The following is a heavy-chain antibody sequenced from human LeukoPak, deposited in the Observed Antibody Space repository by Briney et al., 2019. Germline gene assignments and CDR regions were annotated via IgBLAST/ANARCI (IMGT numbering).Heavy chain of an antibody. D-gene: IGHD3-22*01. J-gene: IGHJ6*03. CDR1: GFTFTSYG. Sequence: ASVKVSCKPSGFTFTSYGISWVRQAPGQGLEWMGWISAYNGNTNYAQKLQGRVTMTTDTSTSTAYMELRSLRSEDTAVYYCARAPPFYYDSYHYYYMDVWGKGTTVTVS. CDR3: ARAPPFYYDSYHYYYMDV. V-gene: IGHV1-18*01. CDR2: ISAYNGNT.